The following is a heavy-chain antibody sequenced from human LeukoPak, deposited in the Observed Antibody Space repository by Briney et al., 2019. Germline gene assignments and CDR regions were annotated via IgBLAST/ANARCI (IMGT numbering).Heavy chain of an antibody. J-gene: IGHJ6*02. V-gene: IGHV1-24*01. Sequence: ASVKVSCKVSGYILTELSMHWVRQAPGKGLEWMGGFDPEDGETIYAQKFQGRVPMTEDTSTDTAYMELSSLRSEDTAVYYCATERAMTNGMDVWGQGTTVTVSS. CDR1: GYILTELS. CDR2: FDPEDGET. CDR3: ATERAMTNGMDV.